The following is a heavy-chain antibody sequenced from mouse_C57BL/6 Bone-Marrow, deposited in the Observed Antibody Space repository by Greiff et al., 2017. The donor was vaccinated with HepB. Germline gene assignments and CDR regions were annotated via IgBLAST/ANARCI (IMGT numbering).Heavy chain of an antibody. CDR3: ARVDYYGSSYSWYFDV. CDR2: ISYDGSN. Sequence: EVKLQESGPGLVKPSQSLSLTCSVTGYSITSGYYWNWIRQFPGNKLEWMGYISYDGSNNYNPSLKNRISITRDTSKNQFFLKLNSVTTEDTATYYCARVDYYGSSYSWYFDVWGTGTTVTVSS. CDR1: GYSITSGYY. J-gene: IGHJ1*03. V-gene: IGHV3-6*01. D-gene: IGHD1-1*01.